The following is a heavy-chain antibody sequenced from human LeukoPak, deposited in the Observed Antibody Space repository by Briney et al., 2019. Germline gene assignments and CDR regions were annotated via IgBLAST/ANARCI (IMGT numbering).Heavy chain of an antibody. V-gene: IGHV1-8*01. J-gene: IGHJ4*02. Sequence: ASVKVSCKASGYTFTSYDINWVRQATGQGLEWMGWMNPNSGNTSNAQKFQGRVTMTRNTSISTASMELSSLRSKDTAAYYCARVPRRGPTRDDFDYWGQGTLVTVSS. CDR3: ARVPRRGPTRDDFDY. CDR2: MNPNSGNT. CDR1: GYTFTSYD.